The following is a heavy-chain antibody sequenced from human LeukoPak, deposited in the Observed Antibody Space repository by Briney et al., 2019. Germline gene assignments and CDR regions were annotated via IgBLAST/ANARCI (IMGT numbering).Heavy chain of an antibody. V-gene: IGHV4-39*01. Sequence: SETLSLTCTVSGGSISSSSYSWGWIRQPPGKGLEWIGSIYYSGSTYYNPSLKSRVTISVDTSKNQFSLKLSSVTAADTAVYYCARQAYGDYFGDDYWGQGTLVTVSS. D-gene: IGHD4-17*01. CDR1: GGSISSSSYS. CDR2: IYYSGST. J-gene: IGHJ4*02. CDR3: ARQAYGDYFGDDY.